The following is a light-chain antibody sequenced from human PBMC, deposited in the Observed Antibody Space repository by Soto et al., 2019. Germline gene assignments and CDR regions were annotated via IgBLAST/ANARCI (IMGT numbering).Light chain of an antibody. CDR3: QQYNNWPLT. V-gene: IGKV3-20*01. CDR1: QSVSSST. Sequence: EIGLTQSPSTLSLSPGERATLSCRAGQSVSSSTLAWYQQKRGQAPRLLIHGASSRATGIPDRFSGSGSGTDFTLTISRLEPEDFAVYYCQQYNNWPLTFGGGTKVDI. J-gene: IGKJ4*01. CDR2: GAS.